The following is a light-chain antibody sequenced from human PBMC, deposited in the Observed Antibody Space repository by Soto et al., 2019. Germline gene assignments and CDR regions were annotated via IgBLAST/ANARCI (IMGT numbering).Light chain of an antibody. CDR1: QGISNY. Sequence: DIQMTQSPSSLSASVGDRVTITCRASQGISNYLAWYQQKPGKDPTLLIYAASTLQSGVRSRFSCSGSGTDFTLTISSLQPEDVATYYWQQYNSAPLTHGGWTKVEIK. CDR2: AAS. CDR3: QQYNSAPLT. V-gene: IGKV1-27*01. J-gene: IGKJ4*01.